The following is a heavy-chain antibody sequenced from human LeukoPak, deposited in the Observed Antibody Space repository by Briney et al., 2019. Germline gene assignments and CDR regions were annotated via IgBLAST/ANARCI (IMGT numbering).Heavy chain of an antibody. V-gene: IGHV4-39*01. CDR2: IYYSGST. Sequence: PSETLSLTCTVSGVSISSSSYYWGWIRQPPGKGLEWIGSIYYSGSTYYNPSLKSRVTISVDTSKNQFSLKLSSVTAADTAVYYFARQVLLWFGELSSGDADYWGQGTLVTVSS. CDR3: ARQVLLWFGELSSGDADY. CDR1: GVSISSSSYY. J-gene: IGHJ4*02. D-gene: IGHD3-10*01.